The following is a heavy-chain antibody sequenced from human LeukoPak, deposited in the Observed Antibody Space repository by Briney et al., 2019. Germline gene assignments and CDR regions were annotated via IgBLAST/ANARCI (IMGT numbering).Heavy chain of an antibody. J-gene: IGHJ6*03. V-gene: IGHV6-1*01. CDR3: ARERDESVYYYSYMDV. D-gene: IGHD3-3*01. CDR2: TYYRSKWYN. CDR1: GGSFSGYY. Sequence: PSETLSLTCAVYGGSFSGYYWNWIRQSPSRGLEWLGRTYYRSKWYNDYAVTVKSRITITPDTSKNQFSLQLNSMTPEDTAVYYCARERDESVYYYSYMDVWGKGTTVTVSS.